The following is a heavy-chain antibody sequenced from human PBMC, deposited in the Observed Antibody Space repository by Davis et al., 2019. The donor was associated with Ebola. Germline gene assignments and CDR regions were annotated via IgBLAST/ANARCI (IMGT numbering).Heavy chain of an antibody. CDR2: ISISGTYI. Sequence: GESLKISCAASGFTFSSYSMNWVRQAPGKGLEWVSFISISGTYIYYADSVKGRFTISRDNVKNSLYLQMNSLRADDTAVYYCARDVGVEFDYWGQGTLVTVSS. CDR1: GFTFSSYS. CDR3: ARDVGVEFDY. J-gene: IGHJ4*02. D-gene: IGHD3-10*01. V-gene: IGHV3-21*04.